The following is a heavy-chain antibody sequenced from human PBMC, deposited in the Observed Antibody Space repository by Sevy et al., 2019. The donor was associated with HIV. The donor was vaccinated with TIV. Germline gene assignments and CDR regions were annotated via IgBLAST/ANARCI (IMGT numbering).Heavy chain of an antibody. D-gene: IGHD7-27*01. J-gene: IGHJ4*02. V-gene: IGHV4-38-2*01. CDR3: ASHDWGREDY. CDR2: FHYTGTT. Sequence: SETLSLTCVVSGYSIISGYWWDWFRRPPGKGLEWIGAFHYTGTTQYTPSLNRRVTVSADTSKNQFSLRLSSMTAADTAVYYCASHDWGREDYWGQGTLVTVSS. CDR1: GYSIISGYW.